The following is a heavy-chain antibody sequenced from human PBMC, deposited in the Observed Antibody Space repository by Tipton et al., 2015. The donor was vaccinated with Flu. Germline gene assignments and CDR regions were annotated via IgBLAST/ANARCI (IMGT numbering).Heavy chain of an antibody. J-gene: IGHJ5*02. CDR2: AHRFGTA. CDR3: ARDYGDLNWFDP. V-gene: IGHV4-38-2*02. Sequence: LRLSCSVSGDSVASDYYWGWIRQPPEKGLEWIGNAHRFGTAYYNPSLRSRVTISIDRSKNQFSLRLTSVTAADTAMYYCARDYGDLNWFDPWGQGTLVTVSS. CDR1: GDSVASDYY. D-gene: IGHD4-17*01.